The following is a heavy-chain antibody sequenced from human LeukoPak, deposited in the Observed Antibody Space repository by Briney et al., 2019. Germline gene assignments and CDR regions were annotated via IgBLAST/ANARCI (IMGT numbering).Heavy chain of an antibody. J-gene: IGHJ3*02. Sequence: PGGSLRLSCAASGFTFSSYAMHWVRQAPGKGLEYVSAISSNGGSTYYANSVKGRFTISRDNSKNTLYLQMGSLRAEDMAVYYCARVRYGGNPGGAKGRGVFDIWGKGTMVTVSS. V-gene: IGHV3-64*01. CDR1: GFTFSSYA. CDR3: ARVRYGGNPGGAKGRGVFDI. CDR2: ISSNGGST. D-gene: IGHD4-23*01.